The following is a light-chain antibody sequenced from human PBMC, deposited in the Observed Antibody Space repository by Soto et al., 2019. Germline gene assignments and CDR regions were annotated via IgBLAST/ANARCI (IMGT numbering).Light chain of an antibody. Sequence: IRMTQSPSSFSASTGDRVTITCRASQGISSWLAWYQQKPGKAPKLLIYDASSLESGVPSRFSGSGSGTEFTLTISSLQPDDFATYYCQQYNSYSEFGQGTKVDIK. J-gene: IGKJ1*01. CDR2: DAS. CDR1: QGISSW. V-gene: IGKV1-5*01. CDR3: QQYNSYSE.